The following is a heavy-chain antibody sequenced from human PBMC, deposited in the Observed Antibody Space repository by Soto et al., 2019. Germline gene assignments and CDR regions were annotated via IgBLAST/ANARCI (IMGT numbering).Heavy chain of an antibody. J-gene: IGHJ4*02. D-gene: IGHD2-21*01. CDR3: ARDPPLSVLVVVATDDF. Sequence: PGGSLRLSCAASGFMFNAYSMNWVRQAPGKGLEWLASITSDSSHIDYADSVRGRFAVSRDNARKSLYLQMDSLGVEDTSVYSCARDPPLSVLVVVATDDFWGQRTLVTVSS. CDR2: ITSDSSHI. CDR1: GFMFNAYS. V-gene: IGHV3-21*01.